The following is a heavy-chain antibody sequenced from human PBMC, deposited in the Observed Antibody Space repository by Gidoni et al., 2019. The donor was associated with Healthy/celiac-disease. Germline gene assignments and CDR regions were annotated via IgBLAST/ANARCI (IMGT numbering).Heavy chain of an antibody. CDR2: ISGSGGST. J-gene: IGHJ3*02. CDR1: GVTFSSYA. V-gene: IGHV3-23*01. Sequence: EVQLLESGGGLVQPGGSLRLSCAASGVTFSSYAMSWVRQAPGKGLEWVSAISGSGGSTYYADSVKGRFTISRDNSKNTLYLQMNSLRAEDTAVYYCAASGYSPFDAFDIWGQGTMVTVSS. CDR3: AASGYSPFDAFDI. D-gene: IGHD3-3*01.